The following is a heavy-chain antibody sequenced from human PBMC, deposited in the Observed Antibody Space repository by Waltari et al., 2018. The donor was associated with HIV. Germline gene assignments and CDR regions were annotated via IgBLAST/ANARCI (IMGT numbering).Heavy chain of an antibody. V-gene: IGHV4-39*07. CDR2: IYYSGSA. J-gene: IGHJ5*01. D-gene: IGHD2-15*01. CDR3: VRDVEWFQS. Sequence: QLQLQESGPRLVKPSETLSLPCQVSGGFIRSSSYYWGWIRQPPGKGLEWIANIYYSGSAYYNPSLKSRVTISVDTSKNQFSLKLSSVTVADTAVYYCVRDVEWFQSWGQGTLVIVSS. CDR1: GGFIRSSSYY.